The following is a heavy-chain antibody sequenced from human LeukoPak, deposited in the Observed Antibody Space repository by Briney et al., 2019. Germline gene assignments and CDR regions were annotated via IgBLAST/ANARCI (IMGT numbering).Heavy chain of an antibody. Sequence: PGGSLRLSCAASRFTFDDYAMHWVRQAPGKGLEWVSLISGDGGSTYYADSGKGRFTISRDNSKNSLYLQMNSLRTEDTALYYCAKDFEDIVVVPAAILQPLDYYYYGMDVWGQGTTVTVSS. V-gene: IGHV3-43*02. CDR2: ISGDGGST. CDR3: AKDFEDIVVVPAAILQPLDYYYYGMDV. J-gene: IGHJ6*02. CDR1: RFTFDDYA. D-gene: IGHD2-2*01.